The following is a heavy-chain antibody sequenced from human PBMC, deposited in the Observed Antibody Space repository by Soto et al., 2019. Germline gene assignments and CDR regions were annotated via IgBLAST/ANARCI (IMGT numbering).Heavy chain of an antibody. CDR2: INPNSGGT. V-gene: IGHV1-2*04. CDR3: ARAYMITFGGVIAPPGS. Sequence: ASVKVSCKASGYTFTGYYMHWVRQAPGQGLEWMGWINPNSGGTNYAQKFQGWVTMTRDTSISTAYMELSRLRSDDTAVYYCARAYMITFGGVIAPPGSWGQGTLVTVS. J-gene: IGHJ5*02. CDR1: GYTFTGYY. D-gene: IGHD3-16*02.